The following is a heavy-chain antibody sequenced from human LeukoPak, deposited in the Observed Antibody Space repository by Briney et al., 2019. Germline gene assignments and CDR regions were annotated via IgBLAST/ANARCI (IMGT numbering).Heavy chain of an antibody. J-gene: IGHJ5*01. D-gene: IGHD3-22*01. CDR1: GFNFTAYW. V-gene: IGHV5-51*01. CDR3: ARHQYYYDSSGNYGWFDS. CDR2: SHPINSDT. Sequence: GASLKISCQGSGFNFTAYWIAWVRPLPGKGLEWMGISHPINSDTKYSPSFQGQVTISADKSSSTAYLQWNSLKASDTAMYYCARHQYYYDSSGNYGWFDSWGQGTLVTVSS.